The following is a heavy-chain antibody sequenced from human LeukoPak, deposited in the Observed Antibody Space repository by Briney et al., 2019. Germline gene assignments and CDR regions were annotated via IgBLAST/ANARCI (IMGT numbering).Heavy chain of an antibody. CDR2: IYGGGGT. CDR1: GFTVSNNY. CDR3: ARDGTSDGMDV. Sequence: KAGGSLRLSCAASGFTVSNNYMSWVRQAPGKGLEWVSVIYGGGGTYYADSVKGRFTISRDTSEDTLYLQMNSLRAEDTAVYYCARDGTSDGMDVWGQGTTVTVSS. J-gene: IGHJ6*02. D-gene: IGHD1-26*01. V-gene: IGHV3-53*01.